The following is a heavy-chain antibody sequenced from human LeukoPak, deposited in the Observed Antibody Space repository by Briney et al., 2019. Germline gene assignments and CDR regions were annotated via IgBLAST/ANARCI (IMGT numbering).Heavy chain of an antibody. D-gene: IGHD3-22*01. V-gene: IGHV1-2*06. Sequence: ASVKGSCKASGYTFTSYYMHWVRQAPGQGLEWMGRINPNSGGTNFAQKFQGRVTMTRDTSISTAYMELSRLRSDDTAVYYCARDADDNNGYKYGGQGTLVTVSS. CDR1: GYTFTSYY. CDR3: ARDADDNNGYKY. CDR2: INPNSGGT. J-gene: IGHJ4*02.